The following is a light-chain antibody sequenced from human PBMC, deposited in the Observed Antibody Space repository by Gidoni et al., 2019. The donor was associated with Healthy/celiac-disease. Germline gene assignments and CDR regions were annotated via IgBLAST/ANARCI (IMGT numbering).Light chain of an antibody. Sequence: SYELTQPPSVSVSPGQTASITCSGEKLGDKYACWYQQKPGQSPVLVIYQDSKRPSGIPERFSGSNSGNTATLTISGTQAMDEADYYCQAWDSSTSVVFGGGTKLTV. CDR3: QAWDSSTSVV. CDR2: QDS. J-gene: IGLJ2*01. CDR1: KLGDKY. V-gene: IGLV3-1*01.